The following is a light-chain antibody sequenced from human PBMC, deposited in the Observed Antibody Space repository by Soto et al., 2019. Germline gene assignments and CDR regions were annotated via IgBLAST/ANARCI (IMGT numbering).Light chain of an antibody. Sequence: EIVLTQYPGTLSLSPGERVTLSCRASQSLSGNYLAWYQQKPGQAPKFLIYGASNRATGIPDRFSGGGSGTDFALTINRLEPEDFAVYYCQQYGHSPITFGQGTRLEIK. CDR1: QSLSGNY. CDR2: GAS. CDR3: QQYGHSPIT. V-gene: IGKV3-20*01. J-gene: IGKJ5*01.